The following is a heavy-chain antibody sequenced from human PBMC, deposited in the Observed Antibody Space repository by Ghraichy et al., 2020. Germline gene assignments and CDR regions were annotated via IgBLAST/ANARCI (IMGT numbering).Heavy chain of an antibody. CDR2: IKQDGSEK. V-gene: IGHV3-7*03. D-gene: IGHD6-6*01. Sequence: GESLNISCAASGFTFSSYWMSWVRQAPGKGLEWVANIKQDGSEKYYVDSVKGRFTISRDNAKNSLYLQMNSLRAEDTAVYYCARAHPSSSKVFDYWGQGTLVTVSS. CDR3: ARAHPSSSKVFDY. J-gene: IGHJ4*02. CDR1: GFTFSSYW.